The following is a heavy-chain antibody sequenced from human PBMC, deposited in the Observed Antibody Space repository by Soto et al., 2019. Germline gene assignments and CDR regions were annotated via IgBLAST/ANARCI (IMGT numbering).Heavy chain of an antibody. CDR2: ISWNSGSI. D-gene: IGHD3-16*01. Sequence: SLRLSCAASGFTFDDYAMHWVRQAPGKGLEWVSGISWNSGSIGYADSVKGRVTISRDDSTNTLYLQMNSLRPEDTAVYYCAKTSGYDYVWGSSGLDPWGQGTLVTVSS. V-gene: IGHV3-9*01. CDR1: GFTFDDYA. J-gene: IGHJ5*02. CDR3: AKTSGYDYVWGSSGLDP.